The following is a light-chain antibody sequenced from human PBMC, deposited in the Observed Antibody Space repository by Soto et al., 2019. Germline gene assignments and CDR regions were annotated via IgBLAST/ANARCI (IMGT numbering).Light chain of an antibody. V-gene: IGKV1-5*03. CDR1: QSIATW. Sequence: DIQMTQSPSTVSASVGDRVTITCRASQSIATWLAWYQQKPGKAPKLLIYKASILQSGVPSRFSGSGSGTRFTLIIDSLQPDDYATYYCQHYETYPYTFGQGTKLEI. CDR2: KAS. CDR3: QHYETYPYT. J-gene: IGKJ2*01.